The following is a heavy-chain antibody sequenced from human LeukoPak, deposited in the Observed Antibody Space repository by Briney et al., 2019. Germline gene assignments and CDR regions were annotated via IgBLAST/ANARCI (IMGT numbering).Heavy chain of an antibody. CDR2: IYYSGST. D-gene: IGHD1-7*01. CDR3: ARAYPQSNWNYQYYYFDY. CDR1: GGSISSYY. J-gene: IGHJ4*02. V-gene: IGHV4-59*01. Sequence: SETLSLTCTVSGGSISSYYWSWIRQPPGKGLESIGYIYYSGSTNYNPSLKSRVTISVDTSKNQFSLKLSSVTAADTALYYCARAYPQSNWNYQYYYFDYWGQGTLVTVSS.